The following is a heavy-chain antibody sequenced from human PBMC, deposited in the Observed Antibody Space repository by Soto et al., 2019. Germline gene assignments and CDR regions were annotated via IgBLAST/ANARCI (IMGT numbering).Heavy chain of an antibody. CDR3: ARDGINGNGVFDWFDP. CDR2: ICSPDQT. V-gene: IGHV3-23*01. D-gene: IGHD3-3*01. CDR1: GLSFSVYA. Sequence: PGGSLRLSCVDSGLSFSVYAFNWVRQAPGKGLKKVTTICSPDQTYYADSVKGRFTISRDNSNSTVYMHMNSLRAEDTAMYYRARDGINGNGVFDWFDP. J-gene: IGHJ5*02.